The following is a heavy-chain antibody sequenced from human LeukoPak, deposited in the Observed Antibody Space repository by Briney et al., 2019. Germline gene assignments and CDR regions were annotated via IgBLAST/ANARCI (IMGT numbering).Heavy chain of an antibody. Sequence: GGSLRLSCAASGFTFSDYYMSWIRQAPGKGLEWVSYISNSGNTIYYADSVKGRFTISRDNAKKSLYLQINSLRAEDTAVYYCARDADSGWLDYWGQGTLVTVSS. V-gene: IGHV3-11*04. J-gene: IGHJ4*02. D-gene: IGHD6-19*01. CDR2: ISNSGNTI. CDR1: GFTFSDYY. CDR3: ARDADSGWLDY.